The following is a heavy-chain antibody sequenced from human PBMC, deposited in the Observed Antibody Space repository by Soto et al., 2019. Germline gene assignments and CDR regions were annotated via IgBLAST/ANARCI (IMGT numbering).Heavy chain of an antibody. CDR3: ARGGWGSGSYGGYYYYGMDV. V-gene: IGHV4-34*01. Sequence: PSETLSLTCAVYGGSFSGYYWSWIRQPPGKGLEWIGEINHSGSTNYNPSLKSRVTISVDTSKNQFSLKLSSVTAADTAVYYCARGGWGSGSYGGYYYYGMDVWGQGTTVTVSS. J-gene: IGHJ6*02. CDR2: INHSGST. CDR1: GGSFSGYY. D-gene: IGHD3-10*01.